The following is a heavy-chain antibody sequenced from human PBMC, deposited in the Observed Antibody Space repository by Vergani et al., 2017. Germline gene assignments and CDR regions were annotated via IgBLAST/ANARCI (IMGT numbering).Heavy chain of an antibody. Sequence: EVQLVESGGGLVQPGGSLRLSCAASGFTFSSYWMSWVRQAPGKGLEWVANIKQDGSEKSYVDSVKGRFTISRDNAKNSLYLQMNSLRAEDTAVYYCARDALRGPQLYYYYGMDVWGQGTTVTVSS. J-gene: IGHJ6*02. CDR3: ARDALRGPQLYYYYGMDV. V-gene: IGHV3-7*04. CDR1: GFTFSSYW. D-gene: IGHD2-2*01. CDR2: IKQDGSEK.